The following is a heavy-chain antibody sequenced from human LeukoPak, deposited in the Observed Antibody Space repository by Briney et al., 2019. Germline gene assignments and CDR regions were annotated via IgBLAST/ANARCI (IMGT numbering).Heavy chain of an antibody. Sequence: PGGSLRLSCAASGFTFSTYWMSWVRQAPGKGLEWVANIKQDGSDKYYVDSVKGRFTISRDNAKNSLYLQMNSLRAEDTAVYYCVKGRCSGSSCYGGDYWGQGALVTVSS. D-gene: IGHD2-2*01. V-gene: IGHV3-7*02. CDR1: GFTFSTYW. CDR3: VKGRCSGSSCYGGDY. CDR2: IKQDGSDK. J-gene: IGHJ4*02.